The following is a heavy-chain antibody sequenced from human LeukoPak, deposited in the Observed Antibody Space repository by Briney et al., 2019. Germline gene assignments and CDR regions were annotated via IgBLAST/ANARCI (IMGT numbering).Heavy chain of an antibody. J-gene: IGHJ3*02. CDR1: GFTFSSYA. V-gene: IGHV3-23*01. D-gene: IGHD3-22*01. Sequence: GGSLRLSCAASGFTFSSYAMTWVRQAPGKGLEWVSTIGGSGDSTYYADSVKGRFTISRDNSKNTLYLQMNTLRAEDTAVYYCAKDRPYYYDSSGYEAFDIWGQGTPATVSS. CDR3: AKDRPYYYDSSGYEAFDI. CDR2: IGGSGDST.